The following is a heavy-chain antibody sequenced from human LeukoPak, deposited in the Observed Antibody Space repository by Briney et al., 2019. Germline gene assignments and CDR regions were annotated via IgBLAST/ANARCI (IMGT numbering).Heavy chain of an antibody. CDR3: ARVSGSYSPGAFDI. Sequence: SETLSLTCTVSGGSISSSSYYWAWIRQPPGKGLEWIGSIYYSGSTYYNPSLKSRVTISVDTSKNQFSLKLSSVTAADTAVYYCARVSGSYSPGAFDIWGQGTMVTVSS. V-gene: IGHV4-39*01. CDR2: IYYSGST. J-gene: IGHJ3*02. D-gene: IGHD1-26*01. CDR1: GGSISSSSYY.